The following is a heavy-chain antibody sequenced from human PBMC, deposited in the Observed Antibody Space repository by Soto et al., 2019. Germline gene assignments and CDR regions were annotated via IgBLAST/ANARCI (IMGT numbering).Heavy chain of an antibody. CDR2: IYYSGST. D-gene: IGHD3-3*01. CDR1: GGSISSYY. Sequence: SETLSLTCTVSGGSISSYYWSWIRQPPGKGLEWIGYIYYSGSTNYNPSFKSRVTISVDTSKNQFSLKLSSVTAADTAVYYCARHAPSFRFRFTDYYYYYMDVWGKGTTVTVSS. V-gene: IGHV4-59*08. J-gene: IGHJ6*03. CDR3: ARHAPSFRFRFTDYYYYYMDV.